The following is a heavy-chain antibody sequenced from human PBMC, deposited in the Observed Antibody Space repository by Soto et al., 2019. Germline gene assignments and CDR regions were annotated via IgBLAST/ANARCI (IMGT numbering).Heavy chain of an antibody. Sequence: GESLKISCKGSGYSFTSYWIGWVRQMPGKGLEWMGIIYPGDSDTRYSPSFQGQVTISADKSISTAYLQWSSLKASDTALYYCARCYADSSSSRHFDYWGQGTLVTVSS. CDR3: ARCYADSSSSRHFDY. D-gene: IGHD6-6*01. CDR1: GYSFTSYW. CDR2: IYPGDSDT. V-gene: IGHV5-51*01. J-gene: IGHJ4*02.